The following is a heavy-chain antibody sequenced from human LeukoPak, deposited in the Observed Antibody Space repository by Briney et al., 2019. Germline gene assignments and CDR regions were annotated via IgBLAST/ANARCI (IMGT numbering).Heavy chain of an antibody. J-gene: IGHJ4*02. D-gene: IGHD1-14*01. CDR3: AKDKGAVTGTFDY. CDR2: ITGGGGGT. CDR1: GFTFSTYA. Sequence: PGGSLRLSCAASGFTFSTYATSWVRQAPGKGLEWVSGITGGGGGTSYADSVKGRFTNSRDNSKNTLYLQMNSLRAEDTAVYYCAKDKGAVTGTFDYWGQGTLVTVSS. V-gene: IGHV3-23*01.